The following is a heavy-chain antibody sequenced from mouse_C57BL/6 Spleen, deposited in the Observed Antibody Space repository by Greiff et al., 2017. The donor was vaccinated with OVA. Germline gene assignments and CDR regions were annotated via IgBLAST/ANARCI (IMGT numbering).Heavy chain of an antibody. CDR1: GYTFTSYW. J-gene: IGHJ4*01. Sequence: QVQLQQSGAELVKPGASVKLSCKASGYTFTSYWMQWVKQRPGQGLEWIGEIDPSDSYTNYNQKFKGKATFTVDTSSSTAYMQLSSLTSDDSAVYYGARGDAMDYWGQGTSVTVSS. V-gene: IGHV1-50*01. CDR2: IDPSDSYT. CDR3: ARGDAMDY.